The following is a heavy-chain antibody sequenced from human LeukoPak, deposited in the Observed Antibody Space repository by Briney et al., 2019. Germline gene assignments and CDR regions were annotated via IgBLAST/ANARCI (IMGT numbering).Heavy chain of an antibody. CDR2: THYSGST. J-gene: IGHJ6*03. CDR3: ARGRRGKYSPYFYYHMDV. Sequence: SETLSLTCNVSVDSVTTGLHYYSWIRQHPGEGLEWIGCTHYSGSTHYKSSLRSRLIISLDTSKNQASLKLTSVTAADTAVYYCARGRRGKYSPYFYYHMDVWGTGTPVTVSS. D-gene: IGHD1-26*01. CDR1: VDSVTTGLHY. V-gene: IGHV4-31*03.